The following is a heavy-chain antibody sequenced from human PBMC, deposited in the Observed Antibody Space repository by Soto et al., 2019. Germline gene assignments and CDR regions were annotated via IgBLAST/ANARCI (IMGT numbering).Heavy chain of an antibody. CDR1: GGSISSTNW. CDR2: IFHSGST. J-gene: IGHJ4*02. D-gene: IGHD3-22*01. Sequence: QVQLQESGPGLVKPSGTLSLTCAVSGGSISSTNWWLWVRQPPGKGLEWIGEIFHSGSTNYNPSLKSRVTISVDKSKNHLSLRLSSVTAADTAVYYCAREGSDRKNDYWGQGTLVTVSS. CDR3: AREGSDRKNDY. V-gene: IGHV4-4*02.